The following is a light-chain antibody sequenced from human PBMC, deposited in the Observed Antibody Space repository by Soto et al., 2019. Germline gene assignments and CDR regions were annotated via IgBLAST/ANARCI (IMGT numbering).Light chain of an antibody. J-gene: IGLJ1*01. CDR1: NSDVGGYNY. V-gene: IGLV2-14*03. Sequence: QSVLTQPASVSGSPGQSITISCTGTNSDVGGYNYVSWYQQHPGKAPKLLIYDVSSRPSGLSNRFSGSKSGNTASLTVSGLQTEDEADYYCTSYTTIGTLDLFGTGTKVTV. CDR3: TSYTTIGTLDL. CDR2: DVS.